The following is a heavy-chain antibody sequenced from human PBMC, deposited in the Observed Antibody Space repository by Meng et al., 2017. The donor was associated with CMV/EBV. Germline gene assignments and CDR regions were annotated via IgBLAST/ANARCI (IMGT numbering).Heavy chain of an antibody. Sequence: SVKVSCKASGGTFSSYTISWVRQAPGQGLEWMGRIIPILGIANYAQKFQGRVTITADKSTSTAYMELSSLRSEDTAVYYCAREAGGREYCSSTSCSFDYWGQGTLVTVS. CDR3: AREAGGREYCSSTSCSFDY. V-gene: IGHV1-69*04. J-gene: IGHJ4*02. D-gene: IGHD2-2*01. CDR1: GGTFSSYT. CDR2: IIPILGIA.